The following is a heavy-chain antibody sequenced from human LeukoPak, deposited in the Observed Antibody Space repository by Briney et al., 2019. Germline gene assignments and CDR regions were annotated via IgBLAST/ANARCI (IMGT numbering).Heavy chain of an antibody. CDR2: IYYSGST. D-gene: IGHD6-13*01. CDR3: ARDTSWYGLDY. J-gene: IGHJ4*02. V-gene: IGHV4-59*01. CDR1: GGSISSYY. Sequence: PSETLSLTCTVSGGSISSYYWSWIRQPPGKGLEWIGYIYYSGSTNYNPSLKSRVTISVDTSKNQFSLKLSSVTAADTAVYYCARDTSWYGLDYWGQGTLVTVSS.